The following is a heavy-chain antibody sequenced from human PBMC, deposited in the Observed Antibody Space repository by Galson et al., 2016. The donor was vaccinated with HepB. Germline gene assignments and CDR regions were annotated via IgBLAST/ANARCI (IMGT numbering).Heavy chain of an antibody. J-gene: IGHJ6*04. CDR3: SRDGCSTTTCYSDYYYYHGLDV. D-gene: IGHD2-2*01. CDR1: GFTFSDYY. CDR2: LSGIGRTI. Sequence: SLRLSCAASGFTFSDYYMSWIRQPPGKGLEWNSYLSGIGRTIYYTDSMRGRFSVRRDNAKTSLCLQLNSLRAADTAVYYCSRDGCSTTTCYSDYYYYHGLDVWGKGTTVTVSS. V-gene: IGHV3-11*01.